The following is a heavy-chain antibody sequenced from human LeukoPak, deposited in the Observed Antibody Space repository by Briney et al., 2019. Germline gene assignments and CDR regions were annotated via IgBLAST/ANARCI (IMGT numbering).Heavy chain of an antibody. CDR2: IYSGGNT. CDR1: GFTVSSNY. CDR3: ARDDPYGASEY. V-gene: IGHV3-53*01. J-gene: IGHJ4*02. Sequence: GGSLRLSCAASGFTVSSNYMSWVRQAPGKGLEWVSVIYSGGNTYYADSVKGRFTISRDNSKNTLYLQMNSLRAEDTAVYYCARDDPYGASEYWGQGTLVTVSS. D-gene: IGHD4/OR15-4a*01.